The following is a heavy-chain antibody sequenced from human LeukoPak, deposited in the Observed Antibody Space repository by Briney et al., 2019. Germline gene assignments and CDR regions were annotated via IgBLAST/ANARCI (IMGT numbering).Heavy chain of an antibody. CDR2: ISAYNGNT. CDR1: GYTFTSYG. V-gene: IGHV1-18*01. D-gene: IGHD1-26*01. J-gene: IGHJ3*02. Sequence: ASVKVSCKASGYTFTSYGISWVRQAPGQGLEWMGWISAYNGNTNYAQKLQGRVTMTTATATGTASMELRSLRSDDTAVYYCARVPVVGATGHDAFDIWGQGTMVTVSS. CDR3: ARVPVVGATGHDAFDI.